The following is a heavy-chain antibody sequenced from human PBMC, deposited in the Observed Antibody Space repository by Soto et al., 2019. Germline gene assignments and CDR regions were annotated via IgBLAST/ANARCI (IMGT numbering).Heavy chain of an antibody. CDR1: GFTFSSYA. V-gene: IGHV3-30-3*01. J-gene: IGHJ4*02. CDR3: ARVGHTAMANDY. Sequence: GGSLRLSCAASGFTFSSYAMHWVRQAPGKGLEWVAVISYDGSNKYYADSVKGRFTISRDNSKNTLYLQMNSLRAEDTAVYYCARVGHTAMANDYWGQGTLVTVSS. CDR2: ISYDGSNK. D-gene: IGHD5-18*01.